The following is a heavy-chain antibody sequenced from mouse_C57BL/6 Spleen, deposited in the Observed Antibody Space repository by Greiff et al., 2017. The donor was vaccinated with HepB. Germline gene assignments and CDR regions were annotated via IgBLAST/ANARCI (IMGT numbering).Heavy chain of an antibody. CDR2: INPNYGTT. Sequence: VQLQQSGPELVKPGASVKISCQASGYSFTDYNMNWVKQSNGKSLEWIGVINPNYGTTSYNQKFKGKATLTVDQSSSTAYMQLNSLTSEDSAFYYCARSTTVVEDWFAYWGQGTLVTVSA. CDR3: ARSTTVVEDWFAY. V-gene: IGHV1-39*01. D-gene: IGHD1-1*01. CDR1: GYSFTDYN. J-gene: IGHJ3*01.